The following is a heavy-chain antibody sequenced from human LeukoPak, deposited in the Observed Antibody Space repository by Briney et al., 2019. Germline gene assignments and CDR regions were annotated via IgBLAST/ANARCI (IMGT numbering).Heavy chain of an antibody. J-gene: IGHJ4*02. D-gene: IGHD1-26*01. CDR3: ARDSSGSSPNFDY. Sequence: ASVKVSCKASGGTFNRYGIIWVRQAPGQGHEWMGRIIPILNITNYAQKFQGRVTITADKSTSTAYTELSSLRSEDTAVYYCARDSSGSSPNFDYWGQGTLVTVSS. CDR1: GGTFNRYG. CDR2: IIPILNIT. V-gene: IGHV1-69*04.